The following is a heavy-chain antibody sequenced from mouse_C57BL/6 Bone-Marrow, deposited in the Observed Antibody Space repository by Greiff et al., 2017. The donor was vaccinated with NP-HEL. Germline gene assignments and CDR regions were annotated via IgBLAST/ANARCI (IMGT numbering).Heavy chain of an antibody. CDR3: ATHYYGRDYFDY. J-gene: IGHJ2*01. CDR1: GFTFSDYY. CDR2: INYDGSST. Sequence: EVKLVESKGGLVQPGSSMKLSCTASGFTFSDYYMAWVRQVPEKGLEWVANINYDGSSTYYLDSLKSRFIISRDNAKNILYLQMSSLKSEDTATYYCATHYYGRDYFDYWGQGTTLTVSS. D-gene: IGHD1-1*01. V-gene: IGHV5-16*01.